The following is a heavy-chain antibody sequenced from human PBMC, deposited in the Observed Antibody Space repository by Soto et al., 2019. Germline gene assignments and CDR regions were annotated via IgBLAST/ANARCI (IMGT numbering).Heavy chain of an antibody. J-gene: IGHJ4*02. CDR3: VGGQYYFDS. D-gene: IGHD3-10*01. CDR1: GFPFTAYG. V-gene: IGHV3-30*03. CDR2: ISYDGSNK. Sequence: QVQLVESGGGVVQPGRSLRLSCAASGFPFTAYGMHWVREGPDKGLEWVAVISYDGSNKFYEDSVKGRFTISRDNSKNTLYLQMNSLRPEDTALYYCVGGQYYFDSRGQGTLVTVSS.